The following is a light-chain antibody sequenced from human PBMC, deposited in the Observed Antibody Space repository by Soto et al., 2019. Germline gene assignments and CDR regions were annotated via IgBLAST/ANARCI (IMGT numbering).Light chain of an antibody. J-gene: IGKJ5*01. CDR3: QQSHSTPPIT. CDR1: QSISSY. Sequence: DIQMTQSPSSLSASVGDRVTITCRSSQSISSYLNWYQQKPGKAPKLLIYAASSLQSGVPSRFSGSGSGTDFTLTISSLQPEDFATYYCQQSHSTPPITFGQGTRREIK. V-gene: IGKV1-39*01. CDR2: AAS.